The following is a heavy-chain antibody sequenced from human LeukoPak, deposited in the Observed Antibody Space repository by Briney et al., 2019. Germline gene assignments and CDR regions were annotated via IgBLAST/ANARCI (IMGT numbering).Heavy chain of an antibody. V-gene: IGHV1-46*01. CDR3: ARDRYSSSYENYYFEY. CDR2: INPSGGST. J-gene: IGHJ4*02. D-gene: IGHD6-6*01. Sequence: ASVKVSCKASGYTFTRYYMHWVRQAPGQGLEWMRIINPSGGSTSYAQKFEGRVTMTRDTSTSTVYMELSSLRSEDTAVYYCARDRYSSSYENYYFEYWGQGTLVTVSS. CDR1: GYTFTRYY.